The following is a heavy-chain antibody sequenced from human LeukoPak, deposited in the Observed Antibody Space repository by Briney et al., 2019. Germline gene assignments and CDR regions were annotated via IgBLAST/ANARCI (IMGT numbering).Heavy chain of an antibody. J-gene: IGHJ4*02. D-gene: IGHD6-13*01. CDR2: ISSSSSYI. V-gene: IGHV3-21*01. CDR3: ASKVAAAGGDY. Sequence: GGSLRLSCAASGFTFSSYAMSWVRQAPGKGLEWVSSISSSSSYIYYADSVKGRFTISRDNAKNSLYLQMNSLRAEDTAVYYCASKVAAAGGDYWGQGTLVTVSS. CDR1: GFTFSSYA.